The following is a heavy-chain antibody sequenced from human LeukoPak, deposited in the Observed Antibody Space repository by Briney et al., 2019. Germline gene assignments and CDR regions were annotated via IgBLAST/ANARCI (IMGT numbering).Heavy chain of an antibody. CDR1: GGSISSYY. D-gene: IGHD3-3*01. CDR2: IYYSGST. CDR3: ARGHPVLRFLEWLFYFDY. V-gene: IGHV4-59*01. J-gene: IGHJ4*02. Sequence: SETLSLTCTVSGGSISSYYWSWIRQPPGKGLEWIGYIYYSGSTNYNPSLKSRVTISVDTSKNQFSLKLSSVTAADTAVYYCARGHPVLRFLEWLFYFDYWGQGTLVTVSS.